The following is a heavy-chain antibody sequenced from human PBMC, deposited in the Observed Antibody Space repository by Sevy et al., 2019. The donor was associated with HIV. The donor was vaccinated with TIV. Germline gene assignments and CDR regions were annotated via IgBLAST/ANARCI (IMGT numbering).Heavy chain of an antibody. CDR2: ICPGDSDT. D-gene: IGHD6-13*01. Sequence: GESLKISCKGSGYSFTSYWIGWVRQMPGKGLEWMGIICPGDSDTRYSPSFQGQVTISADKSISTAYLQWSSLKASDTAMYYCARLSLGPREGVAAATYYFDYWGQGTLVTVSS. CDR3: ARLSLGPREGVAAATYYFDY. V-gene: IGHV5-51*01. CDR1: GYSFTSYW. J-gene: IGHJ4*02.